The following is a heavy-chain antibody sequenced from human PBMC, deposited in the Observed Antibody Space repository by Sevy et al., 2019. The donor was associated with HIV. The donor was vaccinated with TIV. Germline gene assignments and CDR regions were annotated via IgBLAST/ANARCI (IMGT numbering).Heavy chain of an antibody. Sequence: GGSLRLSCAASGFTFSSYWMSWVRQAPGKGMEWVANIKQDGSEKYYVDSVKGRFTISRDNAKNSLYLQMNSLRAEDTAVYYCARVPGYSSGWYDYWGRGTLVTVSS. J-gene: IGHJ4*02. CDR2: IKQDGSEK. CDR1: GFTFSSYW. CDR3: ARVPGYSSGWYDY. V-gene: IGHV3-7*01. D-gene: IGHD6-19*01.